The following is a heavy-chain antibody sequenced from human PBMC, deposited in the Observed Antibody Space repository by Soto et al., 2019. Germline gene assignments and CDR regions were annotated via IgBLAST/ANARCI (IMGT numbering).Heavy chain of an antibody. J-gene: IGHJ4*02. CDR1: GGTFSSYA. D-gene: IGHD3-10*01. Sequence: GASVKVSCKASGGTFSSYAVSGVQEAPGQGLEWMGGIIPIFGTANYAQKFQGRVTITADESTSTAYMELSSLRSEDTAVFYCAREMVRGVGSDYWGQGTLVTVSS. CDR2: IIPIFGTA. CDR3: AREMVRGVGSDY. V-gene: IGHV1-69*13.